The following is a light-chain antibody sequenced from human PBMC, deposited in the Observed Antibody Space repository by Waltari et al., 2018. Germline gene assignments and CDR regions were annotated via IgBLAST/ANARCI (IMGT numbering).Light chain of an antibody. CDR1: SSDVGTYHY. J-gene: IGLJ3*02. V-gene: IGLV2-14*01. Sequence: QSALTQPASVSGSPGQSITISCTGISSDVGTYHYVSWYQPPPGKAPKLIIYDVSKRRSGVSPRFSGSKAGNTASLTISGLQAEDEADYYCSSYTTSSTWVFGGGTKLTVL. CDR3: SSYTTSSTWV. CDR2: DVS.